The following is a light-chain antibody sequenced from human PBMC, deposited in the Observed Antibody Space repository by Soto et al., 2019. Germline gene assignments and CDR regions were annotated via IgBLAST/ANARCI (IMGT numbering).Light chain of an antibody. CDR3: QQRSNWPPWT. CDR1: QSVSSN. V-gene: IGKV3-11*01. Sequence: VLTQSTATLSLSPGERATLSCRASQSVSSNLAWYQQKPGQAPRLLIYGASTRATGIPARFSGSGSGTDFTLTISSLEPEDFAVYYCQQRSNWPPWTFGQVTKVDIK. J-gene: IGKJ1*01. CDR2: GAS.